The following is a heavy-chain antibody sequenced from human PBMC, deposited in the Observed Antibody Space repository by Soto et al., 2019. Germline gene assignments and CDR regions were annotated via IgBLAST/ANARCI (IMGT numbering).Heavy chain of an antibody. J-gene: IGHJ6*02. Sequence: ASVKVSCKASGGTFSSYAIRWVRQAPGQGLEWMGGLIPIFGTANYAQKFPGRVTITADESTSTAYMELSSLRSEDTAVYYCATRTRYDFRFPARPNEDYYGMDVGGQGTTVTVSS. V-gene: IGHV1-69*13. D-gene: IGHD3-3*01. CDR1: GGTFSSYA. CDR3: ATRTRYDFRFPARPNEDYYGMDV. CDR2: LIPIFGTA.